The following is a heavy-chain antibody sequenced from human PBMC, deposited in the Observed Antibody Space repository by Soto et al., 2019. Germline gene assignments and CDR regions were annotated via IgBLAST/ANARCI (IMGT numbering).Heavy chain of an antibody. CDR2: INAGNGKT. CDR1: GYTFTNYA. CDR3: ARGYGSGGSRYSFGFDI. J-gene: IGHJ3*02. D-gene: IGHD2-15*01. Sequence: ASVKVSCKASGYTFTNYAIHWVRQAPGQRLEWMGWINAGNGKTKYSQNFQGRVTITRDTSASIVYMEVNSLRAEDTAIYYCARGYGSGGSRYSFGFDIWGQGTMVTVSS. V-gene: IGHV1-3*01.